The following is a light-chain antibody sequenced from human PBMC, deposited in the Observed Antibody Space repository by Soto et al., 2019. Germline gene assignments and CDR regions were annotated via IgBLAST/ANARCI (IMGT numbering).Light chain of an antibody. CDR2: DAS. Sequence: EIVLTQSPATLSLSPGERATLSCRASQSVSSYLAWYQQKPGQAPRLLINDASNRATGIPARFSGSGSGTDFTLTISSLEPEDFAVYYCQQRSNWPPGSLTFGGGTKVEIK. CDR3: QQRSNWPPGSLT. V-gene: IGKV3-11*01. J-gene: IGKJ4*01. CDR1: QSVSSY.